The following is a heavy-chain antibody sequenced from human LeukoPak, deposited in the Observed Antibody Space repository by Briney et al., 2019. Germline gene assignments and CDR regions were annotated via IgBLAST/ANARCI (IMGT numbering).Heavy chain of an antibody. Sequence: SETLSLTCTVSGGSISSGSYYWSWIRQPAGKGLEWIGRIYTSGSTNYNPSLKSRVTISVDTSKNQFSLKLSSVTAADTAVYYCARGATMEWYYYGMDVWGQGTTLTVSS. CDR3: ARGATMEWYYYGMDV. CDR2: IYTSGST. CDR1: GGSISSGSYY. J-gene: IGHJ6*02. D-gene: IGHD3-3*01. V-gene: IGHV4-61*02.